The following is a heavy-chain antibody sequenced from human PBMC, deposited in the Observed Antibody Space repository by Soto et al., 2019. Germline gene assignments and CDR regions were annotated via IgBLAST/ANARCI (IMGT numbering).Heavy chain of an antibody. CDR2: IVVGSGNT. J-gene: IGHJ6*03. CDR3: AGTTSLQWYYMDV. V-gene: IGHV1-58*02. Sequence: SVKVSCKASGFTFTSSAMQWVRQARGQRLEWIGWIVVGSGNTNYAQKFQERVTITRDMSTSTSKNQFSLHLNSVTPEDTAVYYCAGTTSLQWYYMDVWDKGTTVTVSS. D-gene: IGHD1-7*01. CDR1: GFTFTSSA.